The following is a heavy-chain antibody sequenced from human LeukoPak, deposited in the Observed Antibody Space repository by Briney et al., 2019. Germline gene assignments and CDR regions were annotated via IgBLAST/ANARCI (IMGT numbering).Heavy chain of an antibody. CDR2: IIPILGIA. D-gene: IGHD5-12*01. CDR1: GGTFSSYA. V-gene: IGHV1-69*04. Sequence: SVTVSCKASGGTFSSYAISWVRQAPGQGLEWMGRIIPILGIANYAQKFQGRVTITADKSTSTAYMELSSLRSEDTAVYYCARGFGGYSGYFDYWGQGTLVTVSS. CDR3: ARGFGGYSGYFDY. J-gene: IGHJ4*02.